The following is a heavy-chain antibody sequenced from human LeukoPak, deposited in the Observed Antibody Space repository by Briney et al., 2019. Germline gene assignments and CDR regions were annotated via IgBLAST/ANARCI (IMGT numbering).Heavy chain of an antibody. D-gene: IGHD3-22*01. CDR1: GVTFSSYS. CDR2: ISSSSSYI. Sequence: PGGSLRLSCAAPGVTFSSYSMNWGRQAPGKGLEWVSSISSSSSYIYYADSVKGRFTISRDNAKNSLYLQMNSLRAEDTAVYYCARGLHLFDSSGYLEGYWGQGTLVTVSS. V-gene: IGHV3-21*01. CDR3: ARGLHLFDSSGYLEGY. J-gene: IGHJ4*02.